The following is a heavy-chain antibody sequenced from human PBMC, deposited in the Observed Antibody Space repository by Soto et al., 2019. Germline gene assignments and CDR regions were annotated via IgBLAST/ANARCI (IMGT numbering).Heavy chain of an antibody. Sequence: QVQLVESGGGVVQPGRSLRLSCAASEFTFSNYGMHWVRQAPGKGLEGVAVSLNDGSTRYHPDSVKDRFTISRDNSRNTRYLQMNSLSAENTAVYYCARDDEYSGNGMDGWGQGTTVTVS. D-gene: IGHD3-10*01. CDR1: EFTFSNYG. J-gene: IGHJ6*02. CDR3: ARDDEYSGNGMDG. CDR2: SLNDGSTR. V-gene: IGHV3-33*01.